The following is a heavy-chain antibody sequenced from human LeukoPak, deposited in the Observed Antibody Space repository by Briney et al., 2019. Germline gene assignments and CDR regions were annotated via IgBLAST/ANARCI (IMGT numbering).Heavy chain of an antibody. V-gene: IGHV5-51*01. CDR1: GYSFPIYW. D-gene: IGHD6-13*01. CDR3: ARCPRIAAAGTNWFDP. J-gene: IGHJ5*02. CDR2: IYPGDSDT. Sequence: GESLKISCKGSGYSFPIYWLGWVRQMPGKGLEWMGIIYPGDSDTRYSPSFQGQVTISADKSISTAYLQWSSLKASDTAMYYCARCPRIAAAGTNWFDPWGQGTLVTVSS.